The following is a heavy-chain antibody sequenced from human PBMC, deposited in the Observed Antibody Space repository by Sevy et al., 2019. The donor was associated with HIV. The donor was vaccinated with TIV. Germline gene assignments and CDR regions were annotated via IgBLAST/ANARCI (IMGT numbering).Heavy chain of an antibody. CDR3: ARDKARAFDI. J-gene: IGHJ3*02. CDR2: ITSSSNKI. V-gene: IGHV3-48*02. Sequence: GGSLRLSCAASGFTFSTNSMNWVRQAPGKGLEWVSYITSSSNKIYYADSVKGRFTISRDNAKNSLYLQMNSLRDEDTAVYYCARDKARAFDIWGQGTMVTVSS. CDR1: GFTFSTNS.